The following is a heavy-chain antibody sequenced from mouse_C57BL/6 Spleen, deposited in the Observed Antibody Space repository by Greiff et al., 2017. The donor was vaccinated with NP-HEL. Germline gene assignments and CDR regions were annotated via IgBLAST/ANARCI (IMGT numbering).Heavy chain of an antibody. CDR2: ISDGGSYT. V-gene: IGHV5-4*01. Sequence: EVQLVESGGGLVKPGGSLKLSCAASGFTFSSYSMSWVRQTPEKRLEWVATISDGGSYTYYPDNVKGRFTISRDNAKKNLYLQMSHLKSENTAMYYCARDRASVRLGYWGQGTTLTVSS. CDR1: GFTFSSYS. CDR3: ARDRASVRLGY. D-gene: IGHD6-2*01. J-gene: IGHJ2*01.